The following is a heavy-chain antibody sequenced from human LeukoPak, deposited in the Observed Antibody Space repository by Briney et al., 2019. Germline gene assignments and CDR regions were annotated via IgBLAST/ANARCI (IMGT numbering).Heavy chain of an antibody. J-gene: IGHJ5*02. CDR2: IYYSGST. D-gene: IGHD2-15*01. Sequence: SETLSLTCTVSGGSISSYYWSWIRQPPGKGLEWIGYIYYSGSTNYNPSLKSRVTISVDTSKNQFSLKLSSVTAADTAVYYCARQIAVVAASFDPWGQGTLVTVSS. V-gene: IGHV4-59*08. CDR1: GGSISSYY. CDR3: ARQIAVVAASFDP.